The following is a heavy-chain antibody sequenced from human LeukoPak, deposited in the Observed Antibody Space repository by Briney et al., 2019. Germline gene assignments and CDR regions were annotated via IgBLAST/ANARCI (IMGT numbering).Heavy chain of an antibody. D-gene: IGHD3-22*01. Sequence: GGSLRLSCAASGFTFSSYAMSWVREAPGKGLEWVSTISGSGGNTYYADSVKGRFTISRDNSKNMLYLQMDSLRAADTAVYYCAKKMGSSAYGPIDYWGQGTLVTVSS. CDR1: GFTFSSYA. V-gene: IGHV3-23*01. J-gene: IGHJ4*02. CDR2: ISGSGGNT. CDR3: AKKMGSSAYGPIDY.